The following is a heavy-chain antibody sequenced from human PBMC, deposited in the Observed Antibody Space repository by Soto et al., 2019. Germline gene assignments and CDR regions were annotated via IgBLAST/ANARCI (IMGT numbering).Heavy chain of an antibody. Sequence: GGSLRLSCAASGFTFSSYGMHWVRQAPGKGLEWVAVISYDGSNKYYADSVKGRFTISRDNSKNTLYLQMNSLRAEDTAVYYCAKDQGRGGYSYGYFSPYFDYWGQGTLVTVSS. D-gene: IGHD5-18*01. CDR3: AKDQGRGGYSYGYFSPYFDY. CDR1: GFTFSSYG. CDR2: ISYDGSNK. V-gene: IGHV3-30*18. J-gene: IGHJ4*02.